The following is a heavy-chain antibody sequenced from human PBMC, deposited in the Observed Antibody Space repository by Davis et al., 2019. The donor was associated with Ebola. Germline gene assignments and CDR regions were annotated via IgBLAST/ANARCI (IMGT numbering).Heavy chain of an antibody. Sequence: ASVKVSCKGSGYSFSDYYIHWVQGAPGKGLEWVGLVDPKAGKTVYAEKFQDRVTITADRSTDTVYMELSSLRFEDAAVYYCTTLDILTAYVPYAMDVWGQGTTVAVSS. D-gene: IGHD3-9*01. CDR3: TTLDILTAYVPYAMDV. J-gene: IGHJ6*02. CDR1: GYSFSDYY. V-gene: IGHV1-69-2*01. CDR2: VDPKAGKT.